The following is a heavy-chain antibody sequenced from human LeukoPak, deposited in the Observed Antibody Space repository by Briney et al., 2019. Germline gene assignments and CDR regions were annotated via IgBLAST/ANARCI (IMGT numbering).Heavy chain of an antibody. D-gene: IGHD6-13*01. V-gene: IGHV3-33*08. CDR2: IWYDGSNQ. CDR1: GFTVSSNY. J-gene: IGHJ4*02. Sequence: GGSLRLSCAASGFTVSSNYMSWVRQAPGKGLEWVAVIWYDGSNQYYADSVKGRFTISRDNSKNTLYLQMNSLRAEDTAVYYCARDITSSWYDYWGQGTLVTVSS. CDR3: ARDITSSWYDY.